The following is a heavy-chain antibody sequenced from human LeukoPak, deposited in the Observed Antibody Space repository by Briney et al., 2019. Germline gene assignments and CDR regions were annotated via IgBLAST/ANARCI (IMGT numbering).Heavy chain of an antibody. D-gene: IGHD6-25*01. CDR1: GFTFSDAW. CDR2: IKSKIDGGTI. CDR3: TTRRQDGC. J-gene: IGHJ4*02. V-gene: IGHV3-15*01. Sequence: GASLRLSCVASGFTFSDAWMSWLRQAPGKGLEWVGRIKSKIDGGTIDYGAPVKGRFTISRDDSRNTLYLQMNSLKTEDTAVYYCTTRRQDGCWGQGTLVTVS.